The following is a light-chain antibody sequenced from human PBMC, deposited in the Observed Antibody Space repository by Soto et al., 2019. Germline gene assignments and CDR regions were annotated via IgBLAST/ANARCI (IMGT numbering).Light chain of an antibody. CDR3: QQRSNGPLT. Sequence: EIVLTQSPATLSLSPGERATLSCRASQSVSSYLAWYQQKPGQAPRLLIYDASNRATGIPARFSGSGSGTDFTPTISTLEPEDFAFYYCQQRSNGPLTSGGGTKVEIK. CDR2: DAS. V-gene: IGKV3-11*01. J-gene: IGKJ4*01. CDR1: QSVSSY.